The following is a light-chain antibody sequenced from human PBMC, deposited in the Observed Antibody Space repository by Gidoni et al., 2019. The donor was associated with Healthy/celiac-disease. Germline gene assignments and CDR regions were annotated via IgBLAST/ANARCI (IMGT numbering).Light chain of an antibody. Sequence: DIQVTQSPSSLSASVGDRVTITCRASQSISSYLNWYQQKPGKAPKLLIYAASSLQSGVPSRFSGSGSGTDFTLTISSLQPEDFATYYCQQGYSTPTFGQGTKVEIK. V-gene: IGKV1-39*01. CDR3: QQGYSTPT. J-gene: IGKJ1*01. CDR1: QSISSY. CDR2: AAS.